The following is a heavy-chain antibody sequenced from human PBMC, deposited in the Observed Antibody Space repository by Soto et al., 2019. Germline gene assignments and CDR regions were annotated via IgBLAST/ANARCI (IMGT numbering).Heavy chain of an antibody. V-gene: IGHV5-10-1*01. D-gene: IGHD4-4*01. J-gene: IGHJ6*02. CDR1: GYSFTSYW. CDR3: ARHPYDYSNYENYYYGMDV. Sequence: GESLKISCKGSGYSFTSYWISWVRQMPGKGLEWMGRIDPSDSYTNYSPSFQGHVTISADKSISTAYLQWSSLKASDTAMYYCARHPYDYSNYENYYYGMDVWGQGTTVTVSS. CDR2: IDPSDSYT.